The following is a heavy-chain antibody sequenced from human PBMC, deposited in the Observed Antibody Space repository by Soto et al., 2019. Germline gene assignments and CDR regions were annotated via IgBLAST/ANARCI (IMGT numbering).Heavy chain of an antibody. V-gene: IGHV1-3*01. CDR1: GYTFTSYA. CDR2: INAGNGNT. J-gene: IGHJ4*02. D-gene: IGHD3-9*01. Sequence: QVQLVQSGAEVKKPGASVKVSCKASGYTFTSYAMHWVRQAPGQRLEWMGWINAGNGNTKYSQKFQGRVTITRDTSASTAYMALSSLRSEDTAVYYCARNLMDYDILTGYYMAYSFDYWGQGTLVTVSS. CDR3: ARNLMDYDILTGYYMAYSFDY.